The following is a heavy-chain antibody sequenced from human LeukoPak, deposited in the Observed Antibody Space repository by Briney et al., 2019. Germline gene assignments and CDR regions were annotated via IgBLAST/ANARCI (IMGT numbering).Heavy chain of an antibody. V-gene: IGHV4-59*01. Sequence: SETLSLTCTVSGGSISSYYWSWIRQPPGKGPEWIGYIYYSGSTNYNPSLKSRVTISVDTSKNQFSLKLSSVTAADTAVYYCARARLYGSYYYYYGMDVWGQGTTVTVSS. CDR2: IYYSGST. CDR1: GGSISSYY. CDR3: ARARLYGSYYYYYGMDV. J-gene: IGHJ6*02. D-gene: IGHD2-8*01.